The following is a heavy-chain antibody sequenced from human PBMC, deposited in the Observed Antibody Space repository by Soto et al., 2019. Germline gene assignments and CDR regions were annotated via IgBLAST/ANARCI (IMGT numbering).Heavy chain of an antibody. D-gene: IGHD3-3*01. V-gene: IGHV4-31*03. J-gene: IGHJ3*02. CDR1: GGSISSGGYY. CDR2: IYYSGST. Sequence: PSETLSLTCTVSGGSISSGGYYWSWIRQHPGKGLEWIGYIYYSGSTYYNPSLKGRVTISVDTSKNQFSLKLSSVTAADTAVYYCARMTYYDFWSGYPHEDAFDIWGQGTMVTVSS. CDR3: ARMTYYDFWSGYPHEDAFDI.